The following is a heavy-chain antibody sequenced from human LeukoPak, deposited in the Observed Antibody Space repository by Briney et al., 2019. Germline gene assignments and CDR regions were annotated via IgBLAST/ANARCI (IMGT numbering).Heavy chain of an antibody. J-gene: IGHJ2*01. CDR1: GGTFSSYA. Sequence: GASVKVSCKASGGTFSSYAISWVRQAPGQGLEWMGIINPSGGSTSYAQKFQGRVTMTRDTSTSTVYMELSSLRSEDTAVYYCARDWSFDLWGRGTLVTVSS. CDR3: ARDWSFDL. CDR2: INPSGGST. V-gene: IGHV1-46*01.